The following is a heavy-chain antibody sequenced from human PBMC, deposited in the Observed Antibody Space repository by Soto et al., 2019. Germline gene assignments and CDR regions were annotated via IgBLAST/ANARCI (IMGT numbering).Heavy chain of an antibody. Sequence: GASVKVSCKASGYTFTSSGMSWVRQAPGQGLEWMGWISAHTGSSEYAQRFQGRVTMTTDRSTSTAYMELSSLRSEDTAVYYCARSGVGDSSGIDYWGQGTQVTVSS. V-gene: IGHV1-18*01. J-gene: IGHJ4*02. CDR3: ARSGVGDSSGIDY. CDR1: GYTFTSSG. D-gene: IGHD3-22*01. CDR2: ISAHTGSS.